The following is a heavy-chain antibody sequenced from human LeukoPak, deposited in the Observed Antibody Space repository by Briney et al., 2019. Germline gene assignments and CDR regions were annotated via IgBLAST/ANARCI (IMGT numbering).Heavy chain of an antibody. D-gene: IGHD3-16*01. Sequence: ASVKVSCKASGYTFTTYYMRWVRQAPGQGLEWMGIINTSGGSASYAQKFQGRATMTRDTSTSTVYMELSSLRSEDTAVYYCAREESCGSYYFDYWGQGTLVTVSS. V-gene: IGHV1-46*01. J-gene: IGHJ4*02. CDR1: GYTFTTYY. CDR3: AREESCGSYYFDY. CDR2: INTSGGSA.